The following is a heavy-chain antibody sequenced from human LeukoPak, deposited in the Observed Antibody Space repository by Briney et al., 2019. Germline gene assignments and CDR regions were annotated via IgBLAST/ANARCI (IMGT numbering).Heavy chain of an antibody. V-gene: IGHV4-39*01. J-gene: IGHJ3*02. D-gene: IGHD6-13*01. CDR3: ARLAAVDAFDI. Sequence: SETLSLTCTVSGGSISSSSYYWGWIRQPPGKGLEWIGSIYYSGSTYYNPSLKSRVTISVDTSKNQFSLKLSSVTAADTAVYYCARLAAVDAFDIWGQGTMVTVSS. CDR2: IYYSGST. CDR1: GGSISSSSYY.